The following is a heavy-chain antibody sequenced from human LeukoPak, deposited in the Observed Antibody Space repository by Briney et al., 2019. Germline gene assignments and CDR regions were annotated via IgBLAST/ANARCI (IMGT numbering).Heavy chain of an antibody. CDR2: IRSKAYGGTT. CDR1: GFTFGDYA. J-gene: IGHJ4*02. D-gene: IGHD3-22*01. CDR3: TRVGYYDSSLDY. Sequence: GGSLRLSCTASGFTFGDYAMSWVRQAPGKGLERVGFIRSKAYGGTTEYAASVKGRFTISRDDSKSIAYLQMNSLKTEDTAVYYCTRVGYYDSSLDYWGQGTLVTVSS. V-gene: IGHV3-49*04.